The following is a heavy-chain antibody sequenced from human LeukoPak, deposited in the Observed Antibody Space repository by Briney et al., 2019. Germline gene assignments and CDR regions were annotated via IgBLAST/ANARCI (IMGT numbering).Heavy chain of an antibody. CDR2: IYHSGST. V-gene: IGHV4-59*08. Sequence: PSETLSLTCTVSGGSISSYYCSWIRQPPAKGLEWIGYIYHSGSTNYNPSLKSRVTISVDTSKNQISLKLSSVTAADTAVYYCARHGNFYGSSGYYYGFDYWGQGTLVTVSS. D-gene: IGHD3-22*01. J-gene: IGHJ4*02. CDR3: ARHGNFYGSSGYYYGFDY. CDR1: GGSISSYY.